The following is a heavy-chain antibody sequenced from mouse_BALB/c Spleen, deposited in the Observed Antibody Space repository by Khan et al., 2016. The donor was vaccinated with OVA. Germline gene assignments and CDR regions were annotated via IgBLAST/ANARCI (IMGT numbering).Heavy chain of an antibody. CDR2: ISNGGGDT. Sequence: EVELVESGGGLMQPGGSLTLSCATSGFTFSDYYMYWVRQTPEKRLEWVAYISNGGGDTYYSDTIKGRFTISRDNARNTLYLQMSRLKFEETAMYYCARFSPIYLDYWGQGTTLTVSS. J-gene: IGHJ2*01. V-gene: IGHV5-12*02. D-gene: IGHD6-2*01. CDR1: GFTFSDYY. CDR3: ARFSPIYLDY.